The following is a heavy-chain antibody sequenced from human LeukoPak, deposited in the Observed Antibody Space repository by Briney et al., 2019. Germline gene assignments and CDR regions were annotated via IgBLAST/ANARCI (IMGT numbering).Heavy chain of an antibody. D-gene: IGHD2-2*01. CDR3: AKGTLDIVVVPAAPKVYYFDY. CDR1: GFTFSSYV. Sequence: GGSLRLSCVASGFTFSSYVMSWVRQAPGKGLEWVSAISSRGGSTYYADSVKGRFTISRDNSKNTLYLQMNSLRAEDTAVYYCAKGTLDIVVVPAAPKVYYFDYWGQGTLVTVSS. J-gene: IGHJ4*02. V-gene: IGHV3-23*01. CDR2: ISSRGGST.